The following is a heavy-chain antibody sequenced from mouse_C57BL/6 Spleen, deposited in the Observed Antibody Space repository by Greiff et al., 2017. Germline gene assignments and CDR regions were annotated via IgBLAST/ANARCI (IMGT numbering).Heavy chain of an antibody. V-gene: IGHV1-4*01. D-gene: IGHD2-3*01. J-gene: IGHJ3*01. CDR1: GYTFTSYT. CDR2: INPSSGYT. CDR3: ARDHDGYYPWFAY. Sequence: LVESGAELARPGASVKMSCKASGYTFTSYTMHWVKQRPGQGLEWIGYINPSSGYTKYNQKFKDKATLTADKSSSTAYMQLSSLTSEDSAVYYCARDHDGYYPWFAYWGQGTLVTVSA.